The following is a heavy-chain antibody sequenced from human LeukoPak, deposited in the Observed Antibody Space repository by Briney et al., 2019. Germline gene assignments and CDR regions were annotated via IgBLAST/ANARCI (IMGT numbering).Heavy chain of an antibody. CDR1: GGSISSSSYY. CDR2: IYYSGST. D-gene: IGHD3-10*01. CDR3: ARLPSGIDAFDI. V-gene: IGHV4-39*01. J-gene: IGHJ3*02. Sequence: PSETLSLTCTVSGGSISSSSYYWGWIRQPPGKGLEWIGSIYYSGSTYYNPSLKSRVTISVDTSKNQFSLKLSSVTAADTAVYYCARLPSGIDAFDIWGQGTMVTVSS.